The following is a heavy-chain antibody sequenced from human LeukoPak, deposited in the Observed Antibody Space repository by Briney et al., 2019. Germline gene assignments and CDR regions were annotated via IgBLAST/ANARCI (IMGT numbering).Heavy chain of an antibody. J-gene: IGHJ5*02. D-gene: IGHD1-26*01. CDR3: ARVEVGSTFNVRWFDP. Sequence: SETLSLTCAISGDSVSSKSAAWNWIRQSPSRGLEWLGRTYYRSKWYNDYAESVKSRITIDPDTSKNQFSLQLSSVTPEDTAVYYCARVEVGSTFNVRWFDPWGQGTLVTVSS. CDR2: TYYRSKWYN. CDR1: GDSVSSKSAA. V-gene: IGHV6-1*01.